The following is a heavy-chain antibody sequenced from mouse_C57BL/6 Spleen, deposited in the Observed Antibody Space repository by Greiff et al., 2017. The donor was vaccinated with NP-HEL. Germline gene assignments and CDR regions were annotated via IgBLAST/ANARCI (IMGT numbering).Heavy chain of an antibody. J-gene: IGHJ3*01. Sequence: EVQLQESGPELVKPGASVKIPCKASGYTFTDYNMDWVKQSHGKSLEWIGDINPNNGGTIYNQKFKGKATLTVDKSSSTAYMELRSLTSEDTAVYYCARRGSLRYGSSYIAYWGQWTLVTVSA. CDR1: GYTFTDYN. D-gene: IGHD1-1*01. CDR2: INPNNGGT. V-gene: IGHV1-18*01. CDR3: ARRGSLRYGSSYIAY.